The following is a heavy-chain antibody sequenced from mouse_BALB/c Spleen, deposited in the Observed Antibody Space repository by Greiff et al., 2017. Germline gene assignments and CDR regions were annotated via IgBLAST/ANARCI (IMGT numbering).Heavy chain of an antibody. Sequence: QVQLQQSGAELVRPGVSVKISCKGSGYTFTDYAMHWVKQSHAKSLEWIGVISTYYGDASYNQKFKGKATMTVDKSSSTAYMELARLTSEDSAIYYCARHRYAMDYWGQGTSVTVSS. V-gene: IGHV1S137*01. CDR3: ARHRYAMDY. J-gene: IGHJ4*01. CDR2: ISTYYGDA. CDR1: GYTFTDYA.